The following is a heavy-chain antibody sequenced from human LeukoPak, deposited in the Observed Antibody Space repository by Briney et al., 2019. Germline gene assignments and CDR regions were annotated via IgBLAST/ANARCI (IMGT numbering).Heavy chain of an antibody. Sequence: PGGSLRLSCAASGFTFSSYWMNWVRQAPGKGLEWVANIKQDGSDMYYVDSVKGRFTISRDNAKSSQYLQMDSLRVGDTAVYYCARDSTVGRYWGQGTLVTVSS. CDR3: ARDSTVGRY. CDR1: GFTFSSYW. V-gene: IGHV3-7*01. CDR2: IKQDGSDM. J-gene: IGHJ4*02. D-gene: IGHD2-8*02.